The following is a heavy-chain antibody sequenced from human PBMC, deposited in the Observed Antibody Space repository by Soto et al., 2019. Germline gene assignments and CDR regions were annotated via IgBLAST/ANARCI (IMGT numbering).Heavy chain of an antibody. CDR2: INHSGST. V-gene: IGHV4-34*01. CDR3: ERERNRVVIPSQPFDP. J-gene: IGHJ5*02. CDR1: GGSFSCYY. D-gene: IGHD3-3*01. Sequence: SETLSLTFAVYGGSFSCYYWSWIRQPPGKWLEWIVEINHSGSTNYNPSIKSRVTISVDTSKNQFSLKLSSVTAADTDVYYCERERNRVVIPSQPFDPWGQGTLVTVSS.